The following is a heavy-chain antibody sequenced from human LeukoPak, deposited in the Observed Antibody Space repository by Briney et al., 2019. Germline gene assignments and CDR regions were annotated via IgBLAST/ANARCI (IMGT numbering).Heavy chain of an antibody. CDR1: GFIFSAYE. D-gene: IGHD6-19*01. Sequence: GGSLRLSCAASGFIFSAYEMNWVRQAPGKGLEWVSYMSSSGSTIYYADSVKGRFTISRDNAKKSLYLQVNSLGAEDTAVDCCARVYSSGWCYWGQGTQVIVSS. V-gene: IGHV3-48*03. CDR2: MSSSGSTI. J-gene: IGHJ4*02. CDR3: ARVYSSGWCY.